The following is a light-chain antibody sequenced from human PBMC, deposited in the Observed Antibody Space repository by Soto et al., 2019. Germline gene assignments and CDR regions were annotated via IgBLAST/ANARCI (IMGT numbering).Light chain of an antibody. J-gene: IGKJ1*01. CDR2: GAS. V-gene: IGKV3-11*01. CDR3: QQHSHWPPWT. Sequence: EMVLTQSPATLSSFPGERATLSCRVIQSVSSSYLAWYQQKPGQAPRLLIYGASNRATGIPARFSGSGSGTDFTLTISNLEPEDFAVYYCQQHSHWPPWTFGQGTKVDNK. CDR1: QSVSSSY.